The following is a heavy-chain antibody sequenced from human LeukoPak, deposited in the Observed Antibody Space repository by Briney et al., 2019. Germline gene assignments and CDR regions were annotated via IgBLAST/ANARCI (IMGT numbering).Heavy chain of an antibody. D-gene: IGHD2-15*01. CDR1: GGSISSGGYY. CDR3: ARTPTSAGWYFDY. V-gene: IGHV4-31*03. J-gene: IGHJ4*02. Sequence: SETLSLTCTVSGGSISSGGYYWSWIRQHPGKGLEWIGYIYYSGSTYYNPSLKSRVTISVDTSKNQFSLKLSSVTAADTAVYYCARTPTSAGWYFDYWGQGTLVTVSS. CDR2: IYYSGST.